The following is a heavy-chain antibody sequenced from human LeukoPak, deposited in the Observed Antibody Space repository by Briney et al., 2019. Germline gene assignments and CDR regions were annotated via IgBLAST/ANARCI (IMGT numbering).Heavy chain of an antibody. D-gene: IGHD3-16*01. Sequence: ASVKVSCKTSGYTFSTYYVHWVRLAPGQGLDWMGIINPHGGSTSYPQKFQGRVTMTSDTSTGTVYMDLNSLTSEDTAVYYCAEGRQLGRFDYWGQGTLVTVSS. CDR1: GYTFSTYY. J-gene: IGHJ4*02. CDR2: INPHGGST. V-gene: IGHV1-46*01. CDR3: AEGRQLGRFDY.